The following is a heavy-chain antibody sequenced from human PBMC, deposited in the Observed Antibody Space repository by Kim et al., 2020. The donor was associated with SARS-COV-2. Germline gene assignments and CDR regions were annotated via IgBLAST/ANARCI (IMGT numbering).Heavy chain of an antibody. CDR3: ARDVGYCTNGVCYDAFDI. CDR2: INPNSGGT. CDR1: GYTFTGHY. D-gene: IGHD2-8*01. Sequence: ASVKVSCKVSGYTFTGHYMHWVRQAPGQGLEWMGRINPNSGGTNYAQKFQGRVTMTRDTSISTAYMELSRLRSDDTAVYYCARDVGYCTNGVCYDAFDIWGQGTMVTVSS. J-gene: IGHJ3*02. V-gene: IGHV1-2*06.